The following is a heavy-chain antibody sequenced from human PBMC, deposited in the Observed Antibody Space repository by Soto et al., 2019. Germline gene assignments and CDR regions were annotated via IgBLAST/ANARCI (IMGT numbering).Heavy chain of an antibody. Sequence: WGSLRPSSEASGFAFTSYWIHLFRQSPCKWLVWVAGVKSDGTTATYADSVRGRFTISRDNAKNTLYLQMNSLSAEDTAVYYCASLFASTYSPRPFDFWGQGTQVTVSS. CDR3: ASLFASTYSPRPFDF. J-gene: IGHJ4*02. CDR2: VKSDGTTA. D-gene: IGHD2-15*01. CDR1: GFAFTSYW. V-gene: IGHV3-74*01.